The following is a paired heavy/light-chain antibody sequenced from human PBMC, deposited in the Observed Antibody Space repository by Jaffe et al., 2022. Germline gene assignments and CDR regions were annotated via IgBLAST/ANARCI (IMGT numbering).Heavy chain of an antibody. V-gene: IGHV3-66*02. Sequence: EVQLVESGGGLVQPGGSLRLSCAASGFTVSSNYMSWVRQAPGKGLEWVSVIYSGGSTYYADSVKGRFTISRDNSKNTLYLQMNSLRAEDTAVYYCARVLGGSGSFDYWGQGTLVTVSS. D-gene: IGHD3-10*01. J-gene: IGHJ4*02. CDR2: IYSGGST. CDR1: GFTVSSNY. CDR3: ARVLGGSGSFDY.
Light chain of an antibody. CDR1: QGISSA. CDR3: QQFNSYPHLYT. J-gene: IGKJ2*01. CDR2: DAS. Sequence: AIQLTQSPSSLSASVGDRVTITCRASQGISSALAWYQQKPGKAPKLLIYDASSLESGVPSRFSGSGSGTDFTLTISSLQPEDFATYYCQQFNSYPHLYTFGQGTKLEIK. V-gene: IGKV1-13*02.